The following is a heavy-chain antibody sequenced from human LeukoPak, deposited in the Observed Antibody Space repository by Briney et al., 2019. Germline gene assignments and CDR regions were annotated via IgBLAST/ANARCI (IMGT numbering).Heavy chain of an antibody. CDR1: GGSFSGYY. Sequence: PSETLSLTCAVYGGSFSGYYWSWIRQPPGKGLEWIGEINHSGSTNYNPSLKSRVTISEDTSKNQFSLKLSSVTAADTAVYYCARVLYGYSYGYRYYYYMDVWGKGTTVTVSS. CDR2: INHSGST. J-gene: IGHJ6*03. V-gene: IGHV4-34*01. CDR3: ARVLYGYSYGYRYYYYMDV. D-gene: IGHD5-18*01.